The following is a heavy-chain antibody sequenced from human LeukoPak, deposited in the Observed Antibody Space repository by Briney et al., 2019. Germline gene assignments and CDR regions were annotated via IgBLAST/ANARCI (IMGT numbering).Heavy chain of an antibody. V-gene: IGHV1-69*13. J-gene: IGHJ4*02. Sequence: ASVKVSCKASGGTFSSYAISWVRQAPGQGLEWMGGIIPIFGTANYAQKFQGRVTITADESTSTAYMELSSLRSEDTAVYYCGGGEGYNPFDYWGQGPRSPSPQ. D-gene: IGHD5-24*01. CDR1: GGTFSSYA. CDR3: GGGEGYNPFDY. CDR2: IIPIFGTA.